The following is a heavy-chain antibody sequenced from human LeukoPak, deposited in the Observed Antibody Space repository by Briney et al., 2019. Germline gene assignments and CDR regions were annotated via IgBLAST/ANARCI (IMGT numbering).Heavy chain of an antibody. CDR2: INPNSGGT. CDR3: AMTFADSSSYYCYYYYGMDV. CDR1: GYTFTGYY. J-gene: IGHJ6*02. V-gene: IGHV1-2*02. Sequence: ASVKVSCKASGYTFTGYYMHWVRQAPGQGLEWMGWINPNSGGTNYAQKFQGRVTMTRDTSISTAYMELSRLRSDDTAVYYCAMTFADSSSYYCYYYYGMDVWGQGTTVTVSS. D-gene: IGHD6-6*01.